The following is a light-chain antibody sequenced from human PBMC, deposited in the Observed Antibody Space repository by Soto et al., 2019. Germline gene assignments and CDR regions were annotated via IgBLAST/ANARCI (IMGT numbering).Light chain of an antibody. CDR3: QQSYSSPPT. CDR2: AAS. CDR1: HSISNH. Sequence: DIQMTQSPSSLSASVEDRVIITCRASHSISNHLNWYQQKPGKARKLLIFAASSLQSGVPSRFSGSRSGPDFTITIRSLQPEDFATYYCQQSYSSPPTFGQGTKVDIK. V-gene: IGKV1-39*01. J-gene: IGKJ1*01.